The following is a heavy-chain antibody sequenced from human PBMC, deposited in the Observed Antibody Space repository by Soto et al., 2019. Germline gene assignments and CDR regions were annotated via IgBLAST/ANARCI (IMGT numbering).Heavy chain of an antibody. D-gene: IGHD3-16*02. Sequence: PSETLSLTCIVSGGSISRYYWSWIRQPAGKGLEWIGRINTSGNTNYNPSLKSRVTMSVDTSKNQVSLKLTSVTAADTAVYYCARESGSYRSFDYWGQGTLVTVSS. CDR2: INTSGNT. CDR3: ARESGSYRSFDY. CDR1: GGSISRYY. V-gene: IGHV4-4*07. J-gene: IGHJ4*02.